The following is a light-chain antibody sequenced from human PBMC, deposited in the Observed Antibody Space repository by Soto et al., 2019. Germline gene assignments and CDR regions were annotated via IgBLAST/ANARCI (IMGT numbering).Light chain of an antibody. V-gene: IGKV3-11*01. Sequence: EIVLTQSPVTLSLSPGERATLSCRAIQSVSNYLAWYQQKPGQAPRLLIYDTSTRATGIPARFSGSGSGTDFTLTVSSLVPEDFAIYYCQQRSSWPPWTFGQGTKVEIK. CDR1: QSVSNY. CDR2: DTS. J-gene: IGKJ1*01. CDR3: QQRSSWPPWT.